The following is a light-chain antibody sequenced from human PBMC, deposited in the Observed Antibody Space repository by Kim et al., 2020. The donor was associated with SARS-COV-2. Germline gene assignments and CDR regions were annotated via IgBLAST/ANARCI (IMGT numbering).Light chain of an antibody. Sequence: GQSITISCTGTSSDVDSYNYVSWYQQHQGKAPKLMIYDVNNRTSGVSDRCSGLKSGGTASLTISGLQAEDEADYYCSSYTSSGTVIFGGGTQLTVL. CDR2: DVN. V-gene: IGLV2-14*03. CDR3: SSYTSSGTVI. CDR1: SSDVDSYNY. J-gene: IGLJ2*01.